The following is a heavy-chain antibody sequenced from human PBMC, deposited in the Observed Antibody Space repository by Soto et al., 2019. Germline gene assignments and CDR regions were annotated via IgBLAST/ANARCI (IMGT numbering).Heavy chain of an antibody. CDR3: ARDLGTTVAPESLDY. CDR1: GYTFTSYG. Sequence: GPSVKVSCKASGYTFTSYGISWVRQAPGQGLEWMGWISAYNGNTNYAQKLQGRVTMTTDTSTSTAYMELRSLRSDDTAVYYCARDLGTTVAPESLDYWGQGTLVTVSS. J-gene: IGHJ4*02. V-gene: IGHV1-18*01. D-gene: IGHD4-17*01. CDR2: ISAYNGNT.